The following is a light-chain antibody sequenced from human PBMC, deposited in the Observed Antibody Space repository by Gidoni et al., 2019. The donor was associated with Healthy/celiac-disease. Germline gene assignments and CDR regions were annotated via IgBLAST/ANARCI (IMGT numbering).Light chain of an antibody. Sequence: SYELPQPPSVSVSPGQTASITCSGDKLGDKYACWYQQKPGQSPVLVIYQDSKRPSRIPERFSGSNSGNTATLTISGTQAMDEADYYCQAWDSSKVVFGGGTKLTVL. CDR3: QAWDSSKVV. CDR1: KLGDKY. CDR2: QDS. J-gene: IGLJ2*01. V-gene: IGLV3-1*01.